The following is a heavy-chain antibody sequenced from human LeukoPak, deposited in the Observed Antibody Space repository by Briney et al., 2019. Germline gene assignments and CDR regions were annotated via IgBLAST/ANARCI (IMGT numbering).Heavy chain of an antibody. CDR1: GGSINSYY. V-gene: IGHV4-59*01. Sequence: SETLSLTCTVSGGSINSYYWTWIRQPPGKALEWIGYIYYSGSTYYNPSLKSRVTISLDTSKNQFSLKLSSVTAADTAVYYCARDATPFRTQTGFAPWGQGPPVTASS. D-gene: IGHD1-14*01. J-gene: IGHJ5*02. CDR2: IYYSGST. CDR3: ARDATPFRTQTGFAP.